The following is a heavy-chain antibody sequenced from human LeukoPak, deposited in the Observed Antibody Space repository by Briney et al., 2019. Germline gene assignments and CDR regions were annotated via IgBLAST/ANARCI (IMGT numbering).Heavy chain of an antibody. CDR3: ARHLRRFYGDSYWYLDL. CDR2: IYYSGST. D-gene: IGHD4-17*01. Sequence: SETLSLTCTVSGGSISSSSYYWGWIRQPPGKGLEWIGSIYYSGSTYHNPSLKSRVTISVDTSKNQFFLKLSSVTAADTAVYYCARHLRRFYGDSYWYLDLWGRGTLVTVSS. V-gene: IGHV4-39*01. CDR1: GGSISSSSYY. J-gene: IGHJ2*01.